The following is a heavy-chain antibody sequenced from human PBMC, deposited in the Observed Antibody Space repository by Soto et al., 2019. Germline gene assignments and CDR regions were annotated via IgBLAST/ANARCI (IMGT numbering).Heavy chain of an antibody. Sequence: QVQLVESGGGVVQPGRSLRLSCAASGFSFSSYTTHWVRQAPGKGLEWVAVMSYDGITKYFAASVKGRFTGSRDNSKNTLYRQMSSLRLEDTAVYYCARFGVNGGFDFWGQGTLVTVSS. V-gene: IGHV3-30-3*01. D-gene: IGHD2-8*01. CDR3: ARFGVNGGFDF. CDR2: MSYDGITK. J-gene: IGHJ4*02. CDR1: GFSFSSYT.